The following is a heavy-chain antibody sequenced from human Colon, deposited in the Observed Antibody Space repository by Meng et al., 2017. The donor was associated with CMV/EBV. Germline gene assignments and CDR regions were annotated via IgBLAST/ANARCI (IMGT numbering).Heavy chain of an antibody. Sequence: GESLKISCEASGMKFSTYWMAWVRQAPGRGLEWVSKIKEDGSEKYYADSVKGRFTISRDNDRNSLYLQMNELRDEDRAVYYCVTSGDSRDPVIYWGQGALVTVSS. CDR2: IKEDGSEK. V-gene: IGHV3-7*01. CDR3: VTSGDSRDPVIY. D-gene: IGHD4-17*01. CDR1: GMKFSTYW. J-gene: IGHJ4*02.